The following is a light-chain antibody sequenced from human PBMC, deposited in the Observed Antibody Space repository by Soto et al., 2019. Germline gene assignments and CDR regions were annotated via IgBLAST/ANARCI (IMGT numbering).Light chain of an antibody. Sequence: QSALTQPPSVSGSPGQSVTISCTGTSSDVGSYNRVSWYQQPPGTAPKLMIHEVSNRPSGVPDRFSGSKSGNTASLTISGLQAEDEADYYCSSYTSSSLVFGGGTKLTVL. J-gene: IGLJ2*01. CDR3: SSYTSSSLV. CDR2: EVS. CDR1: SSDVGSYNR. V-gene: IGLV2-18*02.